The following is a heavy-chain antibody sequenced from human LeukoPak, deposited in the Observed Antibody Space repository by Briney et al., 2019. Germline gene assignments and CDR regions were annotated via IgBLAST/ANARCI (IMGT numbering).Heavy chain of an antibody. CDR3: ARSIAAAGRVMLV. J-gene: IGHJ4*02. D-gene: IGHD6-13*01. V-gene: IGHV4-34*01. CDR2: INHSGST. CDR1: GGSFSGYY. Sequence: PSETLSLTCAVYGGSFSGYYWSWIRQPPGKGLEWIGEINHSGSTNYNPSLKGRVTISVDTSKNQFSLKLSSVTAADTAVYYCARSIAAAGRVMLVWGQGTLVTVSS.